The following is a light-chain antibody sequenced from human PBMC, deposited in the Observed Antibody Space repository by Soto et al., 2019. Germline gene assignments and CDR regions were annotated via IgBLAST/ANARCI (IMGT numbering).Light chain of an antibody. CDR3: LQYNTYSQT. Sequence: DIQMTQSPSTLSASVGDRVTITCRASQSISSWLAWYQQKPGRAPKLLIFDASSLESGAPSRFSGSGSGTEFTLTISSLLPDDFATYYCLQYNTYSQTFGQGTKVEIK. J-gene: IGKJ1*01. CDR2: DAS. CDR1: QSISSW. V-gene: IGKV1-5*01.